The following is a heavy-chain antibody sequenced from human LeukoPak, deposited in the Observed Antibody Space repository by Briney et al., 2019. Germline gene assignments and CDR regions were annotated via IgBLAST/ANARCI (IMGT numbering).Heavy chain of an antibody. V-gene: IGHV4-59*01. CDR2: IYYSGST. J-gene: IGHJ6*03. Sequence: SETLSLTCTVSGGSISSYYWSWIRQPPGKGLEWIGYIYYSGSTNYNPSLKSRVTISVDTSKNQFSLKLSSVTAADTAVYYCARGVNFGSGSYYKIYYYYYMDVWGKGTTVTISS. CDR1: GGSISSYY. CDR3: ARGVNFGSGSYYKIYYYYYMDV. D-gene: IGHD3-10*01.